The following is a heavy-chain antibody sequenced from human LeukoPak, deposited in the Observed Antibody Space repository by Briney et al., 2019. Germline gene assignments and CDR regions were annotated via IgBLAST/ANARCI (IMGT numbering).Heavy chain of an antibody. D-gene: IGHD6-19*01. CDR3: ASSSGWYEFRYFDN. J-gene: IGHJ4*02. V-gene: IGHV4-34*01. CDR1: GGSFSGYY. CDR2: INHSGST. Sequence: SETLSLTCAVYGGSFSGYYWSWIRQPPGKGLEWIGEINHSGSTNYNPSLKSRVTISVDTSKNQFSLKLSSVTAADTAVYYCASSSGWYEFRYFDNWGQGVLVTVSS.